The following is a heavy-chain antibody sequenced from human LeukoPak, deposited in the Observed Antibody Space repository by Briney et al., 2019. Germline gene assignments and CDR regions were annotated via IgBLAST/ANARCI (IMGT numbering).Heavy chain of an antibody. CDR3: ASDLAYIRRDY. CDR2: INPDENKI. Sequence: GGSLSPSRAVSGLTLTSSWIDWVRHAPRKGRGWVASINPDENKIYNADSVKGRFTITKDNDKDALELQMNSLRVEDTAFHYCASDLAYIRRDYWGQAMLVSVPS. V-gene: IGHV3-7*01. D-gene: IGHD3-16*01. CDR1: GLTLTSSW. J-gene: IGHJ4*02.